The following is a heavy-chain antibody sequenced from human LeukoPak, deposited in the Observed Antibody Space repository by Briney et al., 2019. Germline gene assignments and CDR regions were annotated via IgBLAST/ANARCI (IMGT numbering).Heavy chain of an antibody. D-gene: IGHD6-19*01. J-gene: IGHJ4*02. CDR1: GYSISSGYY. CDR3: ASQTRQWLVLPPDY. V-gene: IGHV4-38-2*02. Sequence: PSETLSLTCTVSGYSISSGYYWGWIRQPPGKGLEWIGSIYYSGSTYYNPSLKSRVTISVDTSKNQFSLKLSSVTAADTAVYYCASQTRQWLVLPPDYWGQGTLVTVSS. CDR2: IYYSGST.